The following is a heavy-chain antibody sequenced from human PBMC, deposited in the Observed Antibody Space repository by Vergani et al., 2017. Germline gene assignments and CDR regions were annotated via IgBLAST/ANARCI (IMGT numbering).Heavy chain of an antibody. CDR2: IYYSGST. CDR3: AREEGLLLGYYYGMDV. D-gene: IGHD3-16*01. Sequence: QVQLQQWGAGLLKPSETLSLTCTVSGGSISSSSYYWGWIRQPPGKGLEWIGSIYYSGSTYYNPSLKSRVTISVDTSKNQFSLKLSSVTAADTAVYYCAREEGLLLGYYYGMDVWGQGTTVTVSS. CDR1: GGSISSSSYY. J-gene: IGHJ6*02. V-gene: IGHV4-39*02.